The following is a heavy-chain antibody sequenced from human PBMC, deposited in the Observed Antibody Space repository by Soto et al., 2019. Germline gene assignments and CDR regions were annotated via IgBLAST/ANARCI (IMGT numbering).Heavy chain of an antibody. CDR1: GFSLSTSGVG. CDR2: IYWDDDK. J-gene: IGHJ4*02. D-gene: IGHD3-9*01. V-gene: IGHV2-5*02. Sequence: SGPTLVNPTQTLTLTCTFSGFSLSTSGVGVGWIRQPPGKALEWLALIYWDDDKRYSPSLKSRLTITKDTSKNQVVLTMTNMDPVDTATYYCAHSRPYYYMLTGYYSHDYFYYWGQGTLVPVSS. CDR3: AHSRPYYYMLTGYYSHDYFYY.